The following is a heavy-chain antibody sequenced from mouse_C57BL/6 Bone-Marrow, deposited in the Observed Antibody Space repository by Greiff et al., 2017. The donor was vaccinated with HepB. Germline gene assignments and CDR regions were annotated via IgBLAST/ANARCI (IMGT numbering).Heavy chain of an antibody. J-gene: IGHJ1*03. CDR2: IHPNSGST. D-gene: IGHD1-1*01. V-gene: IGHV1-64*01. CDR3: ARSPDYYGSSWDFDV. Sequence: VQLQQPGAELVKPGASVKLSCKASGYTFTSYWMHWVKQRPGQGLEWIGMIHPNSGSTNYNEKFKSKATLTVDKSSSTAYMQLSSLTSEDSAVYYCARSPDYYGSSWDFDVWGTGTTVTVSS. CDR1: GYTFTSYW.